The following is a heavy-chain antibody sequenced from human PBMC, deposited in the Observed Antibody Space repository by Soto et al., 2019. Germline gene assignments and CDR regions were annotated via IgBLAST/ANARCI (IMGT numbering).Heavy chain of an antibody. J-gene: IGHJ4*02. D-gene: IGHD2-8*02. Sequence: HEHLVQSGAEVKRPGASLKVSCKASGYSFTGYYIHWVRQAPGQGLEWMGWINPDSGATNYAQNFQGRVTLTSDTSMSTASMDLTSLTSDDTAVYYCARGDYGTGGYPFPYLGYWGQGTLVIVSS. CDR2: INPDSGAT. V-gene: IGHV1-2*02. CDR3: ARGDYGTGGYPFPYLGY. CDR1: GYSFTGYY.